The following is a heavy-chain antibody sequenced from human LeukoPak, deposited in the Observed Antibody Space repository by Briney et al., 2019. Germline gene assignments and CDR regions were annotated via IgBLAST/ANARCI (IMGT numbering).Heavy chain of an antibody. D-gene: IGHD6-13*01. J-gene: IGHJ4*02. Sequence: PGGSLRLSCAVSGFSVSNNYMNWVRQAPGKGLEWVSLIYSRGGTSYADSVRGRFTISRDSSKNTLFLQMNSLRVEDTAVYYCARDPPGIAASGTYYWCQGTLVTVSS. CDR1: GFSVSNNY. V-gene: IGHV3-53*01. CDR3: ARDPPGIAASGTYY. CDR2: IYSRGGT.